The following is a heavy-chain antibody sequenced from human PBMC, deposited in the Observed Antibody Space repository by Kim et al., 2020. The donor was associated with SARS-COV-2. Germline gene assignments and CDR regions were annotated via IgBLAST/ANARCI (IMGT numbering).Heavy chain of an antibody. J-gene: IGHJ4*02. Sequence: TSNPSLKSRITISVEPAKNQCSLKLSSVTAADTAVYYCARGELGMPFDYWGQGTLVTVSS. CDR3: ARGELGMPFDY. V-gene: IGHV4-34*01. D-gene: IGHD7-27*01.